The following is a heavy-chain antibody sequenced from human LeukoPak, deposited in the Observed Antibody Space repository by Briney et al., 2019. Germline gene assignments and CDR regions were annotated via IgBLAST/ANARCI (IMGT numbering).Heavy chain of an antibody. CDR2: INPSGGST. V-gene: IGHV1-46*01. Sequence: GPSVKVSRKASGYTFTSYYMHWVRQAPGQGHEWMGIINPSGGSTSYTQKFQGRVTMTKDTSVSTVYMELSSLTSEDTAVYYCARDPSLPVDYWGQGTLVTVSS. CDR3: ARDPSLPVDY. CDR1: GYTFTSYY. J-gene: IGHJ4*02.